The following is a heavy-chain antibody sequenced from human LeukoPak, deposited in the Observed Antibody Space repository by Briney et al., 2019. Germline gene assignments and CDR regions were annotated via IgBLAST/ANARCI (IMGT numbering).Heavy chain of an antibody. D-gene: IGHD1-26*01. V-gene: IGHV3-23*01. J-gene: IGHJ4*02. CDR1: GFTFRNYG. CDR2: IIGGGDYT. CDR3: AKSSRVGTYYFDH. Sequence: GGSLRLSCTVSGFTFRNYGMNWVRQAPGKGLEWVSGIIGGGDYTYYADSVKGRFTISRDNSKNTLYLHMNSLRGDDTALYYCAKSSRVGTYYFDHWGQGTVVTVSS.